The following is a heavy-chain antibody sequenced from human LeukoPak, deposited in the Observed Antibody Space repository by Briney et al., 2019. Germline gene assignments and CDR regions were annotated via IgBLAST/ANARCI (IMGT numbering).Heavy chain of an antibody. Sequence: ASVKVSCKASGYTFTSYGISWVRQAPGQGLEWMGWISAYNGNTNYAQKLQGRVTMTTDTSTSTALMDLRSLRSDDTAVYYCARKASPNYQNFDYWGQGTLVTVSS. CDR2: ISAYNGNT. CDR3: ARKASPNYQNFDY. D-gene: IGHD2-2*01. CDR1: GYTFTSYG. J-gene: IGHJ4*02. V-gene: IGHV1-18*01.